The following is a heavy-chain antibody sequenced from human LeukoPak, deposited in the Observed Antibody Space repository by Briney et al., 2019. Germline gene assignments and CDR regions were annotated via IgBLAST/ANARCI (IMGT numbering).Heavy chain of an antibody. V-gene: IGHV3-23*01. Sequence: PGGSLRLSCAASGFTFSSYAMSWVRQAPGKGLEWVSAISGSGGSTYYADSVKGRFTISRDNSKNTLYLQMNSLRAEDTAVYYCAKDRSSTTAVADFFDYWGQGTLVTVSS. D-gene: IGHD6-19*01. CDR2: ISGSGGST. CDR1: GFTFSSYA. J-gene: IGHJ4*02. CDR3: AKDRSSTTAVADFFDY.